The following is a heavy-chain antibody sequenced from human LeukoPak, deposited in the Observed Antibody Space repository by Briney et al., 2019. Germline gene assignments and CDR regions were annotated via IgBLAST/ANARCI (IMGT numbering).Heavy chain of an antibody. CDR3: ASGGGYCSSTSCYPYYFDY. D-gene: IGHD2-2*01. Sequence: SETLSLTCTVSGGSISSSSYYWGWIRQPPGKGLEWIGSIYHSGSTYYNPSLKSRVTISVDTSKNQFSLKLSSVTAADTAVYYCASGGGYCSSTSCYPYYFDYWGQGTLVTVSS. CDR2: IYHSGST. J-gene: IGHJ4*02. V-gene: IGHV4-39*01. CDR1: GGSISSSSYY.